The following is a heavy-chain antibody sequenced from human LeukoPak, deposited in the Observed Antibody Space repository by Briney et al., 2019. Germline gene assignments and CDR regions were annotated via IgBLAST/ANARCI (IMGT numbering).Heavy chain of an antibody. V-gene: IGHV3-21*01. Sequence: GGSLRLSCAASGFTFSSYSMNWVRQAPGKGLEWVSSISSSSSYIYYADSVKGGFTISRDNAKNSMYLHMNSLRAEDTAVYYCAGAPSGPRSSWGQGTLVTVSS. J-gene: IGHJ4*02. CDR3: AGAPSGPRSS. CDR2: ISSSSSYI. D-gene: IGHD3-3*01. CDR1: GFTFSSYS.